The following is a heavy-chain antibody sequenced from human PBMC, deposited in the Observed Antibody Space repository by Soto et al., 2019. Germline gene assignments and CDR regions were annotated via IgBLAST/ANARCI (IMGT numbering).Heavy chain of an antibody. Sequence: PSETLSLTCAVSGGSISSGGYSWSWIRQPPGKGLEWIGYIYHSGSTYYNPSLKSRVTISVDRSKNQFSLKVRSVTAADTAVYYCARYYDFWSGSYYFDYWGQGTLVTVSS. CDR1: GGSISSGGYS. CDR3: ARYYDFWSGSYYFDY. CDR2: IYHSGST. D-gene: IGHD3-3*01. J-gene: IGHJ4*02. V-gene: IGHV4-30-2*01.